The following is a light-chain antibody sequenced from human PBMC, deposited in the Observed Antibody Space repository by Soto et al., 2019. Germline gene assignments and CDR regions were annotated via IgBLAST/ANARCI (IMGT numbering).Light chain of an antibody. CDR1: QGIANY. V-gene: IGKV1-27*01. Sequence: DIRMTQSPSSLSSSVGDTFTITCGASQGIANYLAWYQQKPGKGPKLLIYAAATLQSGVPSRFSGSGSGTDFTLTISSLQPEDVATYYCQKCGSAPFTFGGGTKVDIK. CDR2: AAA. J-gene: IGKJ4*01. CDR3: QKCGSAPFT.